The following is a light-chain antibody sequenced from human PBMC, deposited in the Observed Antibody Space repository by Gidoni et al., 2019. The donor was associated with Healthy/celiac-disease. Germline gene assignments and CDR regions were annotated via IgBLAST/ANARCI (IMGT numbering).Light chain of an antibody. J-gene: IGKJ2*01. CDR2: GAS. CDR1: QSVSSN. V-gene: IGKV3-15*01. CDR3: QQYNNWPPFT. Sequence: EIVMTQSPATLSVSPGERATLSCRASQSVSSNLAWYQQKPGQPPRLLIYGASTRATGIQARFSGSGSGTEFTLTISSLQSEDFAVYYCQQYNNWPPFTFGQGTKLEIK.